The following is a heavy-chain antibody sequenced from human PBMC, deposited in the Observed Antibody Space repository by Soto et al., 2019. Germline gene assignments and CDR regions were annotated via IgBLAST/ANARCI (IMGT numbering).Heavy chain of an antibody. D-gene: IGHD5-12*01. CDR1: GFTFDDYA. CDR3: AKDHDEDFGYDLDYFNH. J-gene: IGHJ4*02. CDR2: ISWESGSI. V-gene: IGHV3-9*01. Sequence: PGGSLRLSCAASGFTFDDYAMHWVRQVPGKGLEWVSGISWESGSIGYADTVKGRFTISRDNAKNSLYLQMNSLREEDTALYYCAKDHDEDFGYDLDYFNHWGQGTLVTVSS.